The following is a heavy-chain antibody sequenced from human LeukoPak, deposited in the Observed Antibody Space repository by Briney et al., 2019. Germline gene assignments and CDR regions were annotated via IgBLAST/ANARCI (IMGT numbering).Heavy chain of an antibody. J-gene: IGHJ4*02. CDR2: ISAYNGNT. Sequence: ASVKVSCKASGYTFTSYGISWVRQAPGQGLEWMGWISAYNGNTNYAQKLQGRVTMTTDTSTSTAYMELRSLRSDDTAVYYCARDLMVRGLTPPGYWGQGTPVTVSS. D-gene: IGHD3-10*01. V-gene: IGHV1-18*01. CDR3: ARDLMVRGLTPPGY. CDR1: GYTFTSYG.